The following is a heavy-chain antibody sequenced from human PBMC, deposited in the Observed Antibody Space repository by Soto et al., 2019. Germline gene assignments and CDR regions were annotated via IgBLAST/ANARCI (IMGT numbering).Heavy chain of an antibody. J-gene: IGHJ4*01. CDR3: ARDYGRYTRVFDY. Sequence: ASVKVSCKASGYTFTDYGISWVRQAPGQGLEWMGWISAYNINTNYAQTLQGRVTMTTDTSTSTAYMELRSLRSDDTAVYYWARDYGRYTRVFDYWGQGTLVTVS. CDR2: ISAYNINT. D-gene: IGHD5-12*01. V-gene: IGHV1-18*01. CDR1: GYTFTDYG.